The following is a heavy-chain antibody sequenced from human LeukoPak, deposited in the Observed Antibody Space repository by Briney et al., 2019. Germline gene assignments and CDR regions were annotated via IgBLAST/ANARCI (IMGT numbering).Heavy chain of an antibody. CDR3: ARYSSTWPYWYFDL. CDR2: ISLSGST. CDR1: GGSISSGGYS. Sequence: SQTLSLTCAVSGGSISSGGYSGSWIRQPQGKGLGWFGYISLSGSTYYNPSLKSRVTISVDRSKNQFSLKLTSVTAADTAVYYCARYSSTWPYWYFDLWGRGTLVTVSS. J-gene: IGHJ2*01. D-gene: IGHD6-13*01. V-gene: IGHV4-30-2*01.